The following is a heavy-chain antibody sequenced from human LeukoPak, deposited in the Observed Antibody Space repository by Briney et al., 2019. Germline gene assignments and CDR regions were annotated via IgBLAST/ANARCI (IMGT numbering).Heavy chain of an antibody. CDR3: ATDLTQWELQGVFDY. CDR2: VIPMVGTA. J-gene: IGHJ4*02. CDR1: GDSFSTYV. D-gene: IGHD1-26*01. V-gene: IGHV1-69*13. Sequence: SVKVSCKASGDSFSTYVISWVRQAPGQGLEWMGGVIPMVGTANIAQKFQGRVTITADESTSTANMELSSLRSDDTAVYYCATDLTQWELQGVFDYWGQGTLVTVSS.